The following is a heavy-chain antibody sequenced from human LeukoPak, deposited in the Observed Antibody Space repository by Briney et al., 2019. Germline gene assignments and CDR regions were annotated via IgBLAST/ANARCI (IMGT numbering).Heavy chain of an antibody. CDR2: IYYSGST. J-gene: IGHJ6*03. Sequence: PSETLSLTCTVSGGSISSSSYYWGWIRQPPGKGPEWIGSIYYSGSTYYNPSLKSRVTISVDTSKNQFSLKLSSVTAADTAVYYCARGSRYYYDSSGYYYRPTSYYYYMDVWGKGTTVTVSS. CDR3: ARGSRYYYDSSGYYYRPTSYYYYMDV. D-gene: IGHD3-22*01. CDR1: GGSISSSSYY. V-gene: IGHV4-39*07.